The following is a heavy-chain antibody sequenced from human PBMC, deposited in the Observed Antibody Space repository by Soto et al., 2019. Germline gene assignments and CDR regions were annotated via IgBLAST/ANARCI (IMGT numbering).Heavy chain of an antibody. Sequence: QVQLVQSGAEVKKPGSSVKVSCKASGGTFSSYAINWVRQAPGQGLEWMGGIIPIFGTANYAQKFQGRVTITADESTSTAYMELSSLRSEDTAVYYCARGCSSTSCRGYGMDVWGQGTTVTVSS. CDR1: GGTFSSYA. J-gene: IGHJ6*02. D-gene: IGHD2-2*01. CDR3: ARGCSSTSCRGYGMDV. CDR2: IIPIFGTA. V-gene: IGHV1-69*01.